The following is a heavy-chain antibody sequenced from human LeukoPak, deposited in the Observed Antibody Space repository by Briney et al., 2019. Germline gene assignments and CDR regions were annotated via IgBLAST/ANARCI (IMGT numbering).Heavy chain of an antibody. Sequence: SETLSFNCTVPGGSISSYYWSWIRQPPGKGLEWMGNIYYGGSTNYNPSLKSRVTISVDTSKNQFSLKLSSVTAADTAVYYCARFYSSSWYAHDGFDPWGQGTLATVSS. D-gene: IGHD6-13*01. V-gene: IGHV4-59*01. CDR3: ARFYSSSWYAHDGFDP. J-gene: IGHJ5*02. CDR2: IYYGGST. CDR1: GGSISSYY.